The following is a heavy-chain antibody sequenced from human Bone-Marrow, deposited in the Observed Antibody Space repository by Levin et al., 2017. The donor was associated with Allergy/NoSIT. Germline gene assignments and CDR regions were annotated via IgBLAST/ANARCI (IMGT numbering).Heavy chain of an antibody. J-gene: IGHJ4*02. Sequence: SCAASGFTFSSYGMHWVRQAPGKGLEWVAVIWYDGSNKYYADSVKGRFTISRDNSKNTLYLQMNSLRAEDTAVYYCARGGSIAVAGTEQDFDYWGQGTLVTVSS. V-gene: IGHV3-33*01. CDR2: IWYDGSNK. CDR1: GFTFSSYG. CDR3: ARGGSIAVAGTEQDFDY. D-gene: IGHD6-19*01.